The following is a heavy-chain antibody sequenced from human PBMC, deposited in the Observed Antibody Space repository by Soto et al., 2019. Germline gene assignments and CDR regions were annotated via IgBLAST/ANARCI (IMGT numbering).Heavy chain of an antibody. CDR1: GFTFSDYY. D-gene: IGHD4-4*01. CDR3: ARDSFYSNYYYMDV. V-gene: IGHV3-11*01. CDR2: ISSSGSII. J-gene: IGHJ6*03. Sequence: GGSLRLSCAASGFTFSDYYMSWIRQAPGKGLEWVSYISSSGSIIYYADSVKGRFTISRDNAKNSLYLQMNSLRAEDTAVYYCARDSFYSNYYYMDVWGKGTTVTVSS.